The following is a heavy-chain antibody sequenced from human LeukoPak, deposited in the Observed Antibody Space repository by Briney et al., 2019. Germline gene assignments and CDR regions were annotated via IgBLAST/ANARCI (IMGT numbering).Heavy chain of an antibody. CDR2: INPSGGST. V-gene: IGHV1-46*01. J-gene: IGHJ5*02. CDR1: GYTFTSYY. D-gene: IGHD3-10*01. CDR3: ARALAVRGVITTNWFDP. Sequence: ASVKVPCKASGYTFTSYYIHWVRQAPGQGLEWMGLINPSGGSTNYAQKFQGRVTMTRDTSTSTVYMELSSLRSEDTAVYYCARALAVRGVITTNWFDPWGQGTLVTVSS.